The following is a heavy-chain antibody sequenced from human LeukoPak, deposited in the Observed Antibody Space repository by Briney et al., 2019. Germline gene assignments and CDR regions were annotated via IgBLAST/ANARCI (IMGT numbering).Heavy chain of an antibody. V-gene: IGHV1-2*02. D-gene: IGHD2-2*01. CDR3: ARAWYCSSTSCSNYFDY. J-gene: IGHJ4*02. Sequence: ASVKVSCKASGYTFTGYYMHWVRQAPGQGLEWMGWINPNSGGTNYAQKFQGRVTMTWDTSISTAYMELSRLRSDDTAVYYCARAWYCSSTSCSNYFDYWGQGTLVTVSS. CDR2: INPNSGGT. CDR1: GYTFTGYY.